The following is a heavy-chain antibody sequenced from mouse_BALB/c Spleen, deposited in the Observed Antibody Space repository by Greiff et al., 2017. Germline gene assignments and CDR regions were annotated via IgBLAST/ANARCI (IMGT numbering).Heavy chain of an antibody. D-gene: IGHD1-1*01. CDR3: ARGYGSRALAMDY. CDR2: ISTYYGDA. V-gene: IGHV1S137*01. CDR1: GYTFTDYA. J-gene: IGHJ4*01. Sequence: VQLQQSGAELVRPGVSVKISCKGSGYTFTDYAMHWVKQSHAKSLEWIGVISTYYGDASYNQKFKGKATMTVDKSSSTAYMELARLTSEDSAIYYCARGYGSRALAMDYWGQGTSVTVSS.